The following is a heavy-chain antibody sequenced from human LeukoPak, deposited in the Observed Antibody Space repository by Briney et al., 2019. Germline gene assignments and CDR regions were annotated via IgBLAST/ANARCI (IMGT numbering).Heavy chain of an antibody. Sequence: ASVKVSCKASGYTFTSYGISWVRQAPGQGLEWMGWINPNSGGTNYAQKFQGRVTMTRDTSISTAYMELSRLRSDDTAVYYCARVMELLWFGEEGPDYWGQGTLVTVSS. J-gene: IGHJ4*02. CDR1: GYTFTSYG. CDR2: INPNSGGT. V-gene: IGHV1-2*02. CDR3: ARVMELLWFGEEGPDY. D-gene: IGHD3-10*01.